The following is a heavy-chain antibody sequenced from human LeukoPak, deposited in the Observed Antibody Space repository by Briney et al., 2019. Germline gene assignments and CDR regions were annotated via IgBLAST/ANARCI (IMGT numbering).Heavy chain of an antibody. CDR3: ARDRYGDPKPYGMDV. V-gene: IGHV3-30-3*01. Sequence: GGSMRLSCAASGFTFSSYAMHWVRQAPGKGLEWVAVISYDGSNKYYADSVKGRFTISRDNSKNTLYLQMNSLRAEDTAVYYCARDRYGDPKPYGMDVWGQGTTVTVSS. J-gene: IGHJ6*02. CDR1: GFTFSSYA. D-gene: IGHD4-17*01. CDR2: ISYDGSNK.